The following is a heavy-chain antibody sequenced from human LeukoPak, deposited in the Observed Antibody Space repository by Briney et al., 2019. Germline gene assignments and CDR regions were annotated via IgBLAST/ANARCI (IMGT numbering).Heavy chain of an antibody. Sequence: GGSLRLSCAASGFTFSSYSMNWVRQAPGKGLEWVSSMSGDSTYIFYADSVKGRFTISRDNAKNSLHLQMNSLRADDTAVYYCSRMIPRATVYYGMDVWGQGTRVTVSS. V-gene: IGHV3-21*01. D-gene: IGHD3-16*01. CDR2: MSGDSTYI. CDR1: GFTFSSYS. CDR3: SRMIPRATVYYGMDV. J-gene: IGHJ6*02.